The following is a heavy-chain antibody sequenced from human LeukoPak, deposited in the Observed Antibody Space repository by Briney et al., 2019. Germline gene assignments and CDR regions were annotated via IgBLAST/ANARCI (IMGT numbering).Heavy chain of an antibody. V-gene: IGHV1-2*02. J-gene: IGHJ6*03. CDR3: ARGGKAAAGNFHYYYYMDV. CDR2: INPNSGGT. Sequence: ASVKVSCKASGYTFTGYYMHWVRQAPGQGLEWMGWINPNSGGTNYAQKFQGRVTMTRDTSISTAYMELSRLRSDDTAVYYCARGGKAAAGNFHYYYYMDVWGKGTTVTVSS. CDR1: GYTFTGYY. D-gene: IGHD6-13*01.